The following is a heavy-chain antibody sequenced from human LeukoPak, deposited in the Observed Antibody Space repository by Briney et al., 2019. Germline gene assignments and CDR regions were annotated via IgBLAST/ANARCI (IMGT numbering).Heavy chain of an antibody. V-gene: IGHV4-34*01. J-gene: IGHJ4*02. Sequence: PSETLSLTCAVYGGSFSGYYWSWIRQPPGKGLEWIGEINHSGSTSYNPSLKSRVTISVDTSKNQFSLKLSSVTAADTAVYYCARGVEGGTPGIAAAGTTYYFDYWGQGTLVTVSS. CDR1: GGSFSGYY. D-gene: IGHD6-13*01. CDR3: ARGVEGGTPGIAAAGTTYYFDY. CDR2: INHSGST.